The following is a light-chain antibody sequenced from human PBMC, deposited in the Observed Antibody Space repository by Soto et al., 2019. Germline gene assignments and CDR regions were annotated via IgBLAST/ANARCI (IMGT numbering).Light chain of an antibody. CDR2: DTG. Sequence: QAVVTQEPSLAVSPGGTVTLTCGSSTGAVSSGHYPYWFQQKPGQAPRTLIYDTGNKHSWTPAQFSGSLLGGKVALTLSGAQPEDEAEYSCLLSYSGPRPYGLGTGTKVTVL. CDR1: TGAVSSGHY. J-gene: IGLJ1*01. V-gene: IGLV7-46*01. CDR3: LLSYSGPRPYG.